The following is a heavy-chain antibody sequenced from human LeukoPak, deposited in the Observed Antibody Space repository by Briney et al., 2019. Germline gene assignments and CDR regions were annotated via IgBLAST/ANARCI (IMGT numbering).Heavy chain of an antibody. CDR1: GGSISSSSYY. J-gene: IGHJ4*02. D-gene: IGHD4-23*01. CDR2: IYYSGST. CDR3: ARDREDGGNSRFDY. V-gene: IGHV4-39*07. Sequence: SETLSLTCTVSGGSISSSSYYWGWIRQPPGKGLEWIGSIYYSGSTYYNPSLKSRVTISVDKSKNQFSLKLSSVTAADTALYYCARDREDGGNSRFDYWGQGTLVTVSS.